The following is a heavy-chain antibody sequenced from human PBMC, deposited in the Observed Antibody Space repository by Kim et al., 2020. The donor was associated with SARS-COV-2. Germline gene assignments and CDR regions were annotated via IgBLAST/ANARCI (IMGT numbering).Heavy chain of an antibody. CDR1: GFTVSSNY. CDR3: ARDSGYDLRLVGNYYYYGMDV. CDR2: IYSGGST. V-gene: IGHV3-53*01. J-gene: IGHJ6*02. D-gene: IGHD5-12*01. Sequence: GGSLRLSCAASGFTVSSNYMSWVRQAPGKGLEWVSVIYSGGSTYYADSVKGRFTISRDNSKNTLYLQMNSLRAEDTAVYYCARDSGYDLRLVGNYYYYGMDVWGQGTTVTVSS.